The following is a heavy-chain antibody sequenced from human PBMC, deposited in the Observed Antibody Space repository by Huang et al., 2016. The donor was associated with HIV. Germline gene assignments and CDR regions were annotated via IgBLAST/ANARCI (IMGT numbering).Heavy chain of an antibody. CDR2: ISGSGSST. V-gene: IGHV3-23*01. J-gene: IGHJ4*02. Sequence: EVQLLESGGGLVQPGGSLRLSCAASIFTFSTSAMSWVRQAPGKGLEWVSCISGSGSSTYDADSVKCRFTISRDNSRNTLYLQMKSLRVEDTAIYYCAKGSERSLTGPKYQYYFDYWGQGTLVTVSS. D-gene: IGHD3-3*01. CDR1: IFTFSTSA. CDR3: AKGSERSLTGPKYQYYFDY.